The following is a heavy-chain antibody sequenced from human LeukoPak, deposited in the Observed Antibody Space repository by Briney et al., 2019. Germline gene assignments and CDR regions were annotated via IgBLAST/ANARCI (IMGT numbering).Heavy chain of an antibody. CDR2: IYSGGST. V-gene: IGHV3-53*05. CDR1: GFTVSSNY. Sequence: PGGSLRLSCAASGFTVSSNYMSWVRQAPGKGLEWVSVIYSGGSTYYADSVKGRFTISRDNSKNTLYLQMNSLRAEDTAIYYCAREEYGEYYYDYWGQGTLVTVSS. CDR3: AREEYGEYYYDY. J-gene: IGHJ4*02. D-gene: IGHD3-10*01.